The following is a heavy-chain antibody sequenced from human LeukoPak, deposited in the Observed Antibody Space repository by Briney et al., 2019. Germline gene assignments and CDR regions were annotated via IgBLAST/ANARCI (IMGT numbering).Heavy chain of an antibody. J-gene: IGHJ5*02. V-gene: IGHV1-18*01. CDR2: ISAYNGNT. D-gene: IGHD2-15*01. CDR3: ARTGGGRRFKNWFDP. CDR1: GYTFTSYG. Sequence: ASVKVSCKAFGYTFTSYGISWVRQAPGQGLERMGWISAYNGNTNYAQKLQGRVTMTTDTSTSTAYMELRSLRSDDTAVYYCARTGGGRRFKNWFDPWGQGTLVTVSS.